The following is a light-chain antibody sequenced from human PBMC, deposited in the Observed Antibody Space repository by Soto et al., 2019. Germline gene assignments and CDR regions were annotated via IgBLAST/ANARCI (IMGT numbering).Light chain of an antibody. V-gene: IGKV3-11*01. CDR3: QQRSSWPLT. J-gene: IGKJ4*01. Sequence: EIVLTQSAAILSLSPGETATLSCRASQSVSSSLAWYQQKPGQTPRLLIYDASNRATGIPARFSGSGSGTDFTLTVSSLEPEDFAVYYCQQRSSWPLTFGGGTKVEIK. CDR2: DAS. CDR1: QSVSSS.